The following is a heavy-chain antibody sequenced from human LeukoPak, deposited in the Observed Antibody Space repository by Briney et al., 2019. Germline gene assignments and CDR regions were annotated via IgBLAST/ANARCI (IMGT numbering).Heavy chain of an antibody. CDR3: ARGRSLGALRWLVTEYFQH. Sequence: SVKVSCKASGGTFSSYAISWVRQAPGQGLEWMGRIIPIFGTANYAQKFQGRVTITTDESTSTAYMELSSLRSEDTAVYYCARGRSLGALRWLVTEYFQHWGQGTLVTVSS. CDR1: GGTFSSYA. CDR2: IIPIFGTA. V-gene: IGHV1-69*05. J-gene: IGHJ1*01. D-gene: IGHD6-19*01.